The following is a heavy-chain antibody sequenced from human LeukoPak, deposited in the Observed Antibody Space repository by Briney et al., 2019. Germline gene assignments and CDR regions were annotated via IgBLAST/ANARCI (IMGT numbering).Heavy chain of an antibody. Sequence: SVKVSCKASGGTFSSYPFTWVRQAPGQGLEWMGEIIPIFGAANYAQKFQGRVTITADESTSTAYMELSSLRAEDTAVYYCASGVVIPYYYYMDVWGKGTTVTVSS. CDR1: GGTFSSYP. CDR3: ASGVVIPYYYYMDV. CDR2: IIPIFGAA. V-gene: IGHV1-69*13. J-gene: IGHJ6*03. D-gene: IGHD2-21*01.